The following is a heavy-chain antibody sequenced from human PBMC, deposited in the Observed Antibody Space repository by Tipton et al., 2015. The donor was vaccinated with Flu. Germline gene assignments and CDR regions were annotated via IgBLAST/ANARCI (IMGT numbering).Heavy chain of an antibody. J-gene: IGHJ5*01. CDR2: IYHPWST. D-gene: IGHD3-22*01. CDR3: ARRDSSYYVSVPKNWFDS. V-gene: IGHV4-38-2*01. CDR1: GYSIASHYE. Sequence: TLSLTCSVSGYSIASHYEWGWIRQHSGKGLEWIGSIYHPWSTYYNPSLMSRVTILVDRSKNHFSLKLTSVTAADTAVYYCARRDSSYYVSVPKNWFDSWGQGIRVTVSS.